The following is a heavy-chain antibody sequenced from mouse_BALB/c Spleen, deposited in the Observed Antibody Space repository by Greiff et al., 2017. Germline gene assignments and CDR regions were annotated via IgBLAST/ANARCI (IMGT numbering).Heavy chain of an antibody. CDR3: ARDGNYAMDY. Sequence: EVHLVESGGGLVQPGGSRKLSCAASGFTFSDYGMAWVRQAPGKGPEWVAFISNLAYSIYYADTVTGRFTISRENAKNTLYLEMSSLRSEDTAMYYCARDGNYAMDYWGQGTSVTVSP. V-gene: IGHV5-15*02. J-gene: IGHJ4*01. CDR2: ISNLAYSI. CDR1: GFTFSDYG. D-gene: IGHD1-1*02.